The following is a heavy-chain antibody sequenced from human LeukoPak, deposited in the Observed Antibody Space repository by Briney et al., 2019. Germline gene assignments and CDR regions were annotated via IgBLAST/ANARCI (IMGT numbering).Heavy chain of an antibody. J-gene: IGHJ4*02. Sequence: SETLSLTCTVSGGSISSYYWSWIRQPPGKGLEWIGYIYYSGSTNYNPSLKSRVTISVDTSKNQFSLKLSSVTAADTAVYYCAGVGNYYDSSPMYYFDYWGQGTLVTVSS. D-gene: IGHD3-22*01. V-gene: IGHV4-59*01. CDR2: IYYSGST. CDR3: AGVGNYYDSSPMYYFDY. CDR1: GGSISSYY.